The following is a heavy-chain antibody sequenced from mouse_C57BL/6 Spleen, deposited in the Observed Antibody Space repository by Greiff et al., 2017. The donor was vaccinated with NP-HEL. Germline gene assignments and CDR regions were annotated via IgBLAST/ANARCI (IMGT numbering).Heavy chain of an antibody. J-gene: IGHJ3*01. D-gene: IGHD1-1*01. CDR2: ILPSIGRT. Sequence: VQLQHSGSELRSPGSSVKLSCKDFDSEVFPIAYMSWVRQKPGHGFEWIGGILPSIGRTIYGEKFEDKATLDADTLSNTAYLELNSLTSEDSAIYYCARGYGSSYGFAYWGQGTLVTVSA. CDR1: DSEVFPIAY. CDR3: ARGYGSSYGFAY. V-gene: IGHV15-2*01.